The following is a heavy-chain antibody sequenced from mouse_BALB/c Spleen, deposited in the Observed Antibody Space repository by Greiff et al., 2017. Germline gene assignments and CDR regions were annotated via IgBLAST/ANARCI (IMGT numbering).Heavy chain of an antibody. V-gene: IGHV3-2*02. CDR3: ATWDGEFAY. J-gene: IGHJ3*01. CDR1: GYSITSDYA. D-gene: IGHD4-1*01. CDR2: ISYSGST. Sequence: EVQLQQSGPGLVKPSQSLSLTCTVTGYSITSDYAWNWIRQFPGNKLEWMGYISYSGSTSYNPSLKSRISITRDTSKNQFFLQLNSVTTEDTATYYCATWDGEFAYWGQGTLVTVSA.